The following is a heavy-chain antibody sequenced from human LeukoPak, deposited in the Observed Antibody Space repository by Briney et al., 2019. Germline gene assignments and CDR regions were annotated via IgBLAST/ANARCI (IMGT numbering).Heavy chain of an antibody. CDR1: GFTFTSYD. V-gene: IGHV3-23*01. Sequence: PGRSLRLSCAASGFTFTSYDMHWVRQAPGKGLEWVSAISGSGGSTYYADSVKGRFTISRDNSKNTLYLQMNSLRAEDTAVYYCAKDKGYYRFDYWGQGTLVTVSS. CDR2: ISGSGGST. J-gene: IGHJ4*02. CDR3: AKDKGYYRFDY. D-gene: IGHD1-14*01.